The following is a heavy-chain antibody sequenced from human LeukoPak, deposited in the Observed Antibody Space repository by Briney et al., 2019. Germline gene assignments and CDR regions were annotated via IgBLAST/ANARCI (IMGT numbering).Heavy chain of an antibody. Sequence: PGGSLRLSCAASGFTFSSYAMSWVRQAPGKGLEWVSAISGSGGSTYCADSVKGRFTISRDNSKNTLYLQMNSLRAEDTAVYYCAKDEEHYDSSAPFDYWDQGTLVTVSS. D-gene: IGHD3-22*01. CDR2: ISGSGGST. CDR3: AKDEEHYDSSAPFDY. V-gene: IGHV3-23*01. J-gene: IGHJ4*02. CDR1: GFTFSSYA.